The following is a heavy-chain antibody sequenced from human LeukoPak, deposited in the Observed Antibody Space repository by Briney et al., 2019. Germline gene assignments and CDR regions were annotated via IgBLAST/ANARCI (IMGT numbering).Heavy chain of an antibody. V-gene: IGHV4-4*09. J-gene: IGHJ5*02. Sequence: PSETLSLTCTVSGGSISGYYWSWIRQPPGKGLEWIGYIFTSGTTNYYPSLRGRLTMSVDTSKNQFSLNLSSVTAADTAVYYCARHGGWGNNWFDPWGQGTLVTVSS. D-gene: IGHD7-27*01. CDR2: IFTSGTT. CDR3: ARHGGWGNNWFDP. CDR1: GGSISGYY.